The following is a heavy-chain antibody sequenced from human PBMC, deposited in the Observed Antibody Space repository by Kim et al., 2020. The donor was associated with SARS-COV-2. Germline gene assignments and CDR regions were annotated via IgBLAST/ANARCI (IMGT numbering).Heavy chain of an antibody. V-gene: IGHV3-7*01. D-gene: IGHD1-1*01. CDR3: ARDSIWNHLLDSFHFDY. Sequence: GGSLRLSCAASGFPFSIYRMSWVRQASGKGLEWVAQIKQDGSEPYYVDSVTGRFTISRDNARKSLHLETTRLRVEDTAMYYCARDSIWNHLLDSFHFDY. CDR2: IKQDGSEP. J-gene: IGHJ4*01. CDR1: GFPFSIYR.